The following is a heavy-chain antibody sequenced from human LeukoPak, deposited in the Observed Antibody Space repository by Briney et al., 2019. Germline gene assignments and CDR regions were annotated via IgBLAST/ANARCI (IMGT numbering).Heavy chain of an antibody. D-gene: IGHD2-21*02. Sequence: GGSLRLSCAASGFTFSNYSMNWVRQAPGKGLEWVSSIGSTSHFRYYADSLEGRVTISRDNAKNSLYLQMSSLRVEDTAVYYCARSCDGDCYSDYWGQGTLVTVSS. CDR2: IGSTSHFR. CDR3: ARSCDGDCYSDY. J-gene: IGHJ4*02. V-gene: IGHV3-21*01. CDR1: GFTFSNYS.